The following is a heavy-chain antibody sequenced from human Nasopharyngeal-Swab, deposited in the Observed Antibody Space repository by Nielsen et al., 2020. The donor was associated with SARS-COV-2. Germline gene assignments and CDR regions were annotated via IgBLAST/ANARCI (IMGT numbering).Heavy chain of an antibody. V-gene: IGHV3-30*03. CDR1: GFTFSSFG. CDR2: IAHDASND. D-gene: IGHD4-17*01. Sequence: GGSLRLSCAASGFTFSSFGMHWVRQAPGKGLEWVAFIAHDASNDSYGDSVKGRFSISRDSSKNTLYLQMDSLRGEDTAVYYCARDAPAHYGAFYWGRGTLVTVSS. J-gene: IGHJ4*02. CDR3: ARDAPAHYGAFY.